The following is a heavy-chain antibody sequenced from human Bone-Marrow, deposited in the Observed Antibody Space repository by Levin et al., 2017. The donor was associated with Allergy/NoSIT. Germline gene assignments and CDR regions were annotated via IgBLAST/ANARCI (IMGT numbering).Heavy chain of an antibody. CDR2: MNPNSGNT. V-gene: IGHV1-8*01. CDR3: ARGYIVGATNRLSVLPNDAFDI. J-gene: IGHJ3*02. D-gene: IGHD1-26*01. CDR1: GYTFTSYD. Sequence: GGSLRLSCKASGYTFTSYDINWVRQATGQGLEWMGWMNPNSGNTGYAQKFQGRVTMTRNTSISTAYMELSSLRSEDTAVYYCARGYIVGATNRLSVLPNDAFDIWGQGTMVTVSS.